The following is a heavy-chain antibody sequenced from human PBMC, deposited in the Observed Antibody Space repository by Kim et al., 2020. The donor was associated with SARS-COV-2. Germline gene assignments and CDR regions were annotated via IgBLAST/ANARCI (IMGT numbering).Heavy chain of an antibody. J-gene: IGHJ6*02. V-gene: IGHV3-7*03. CDR1: GFTFSSYW. CDR3: ARGHYGMDV. CDR2: INQDGSER. Sequence: GGSLRLSCAVSGFTFSSYWMSWVRQAPGKGLEWVANINQDGSERYYVGSVEGRFSVSRDNAKNSLFLQMNSLRAEDTAAYLCARGHYGMDVWGQGTTVTVSS.